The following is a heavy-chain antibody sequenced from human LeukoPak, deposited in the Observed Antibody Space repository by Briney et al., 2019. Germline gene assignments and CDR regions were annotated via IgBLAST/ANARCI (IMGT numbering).Heavy chain of an antibody. D-gene: IGHD2-15*01. Sequence: SLILSCTASGFTLGNYAMSSVRQAPGKGLEWVGFIRSKAYGGTKEYAASVKGRFTISRDDSKSIAYLQMNSLKTADTALYYCTRDPYCRSSSCYWGIDNWGQGTLVTVSS. CDR2: IRSKAYGGTK. V-gene: IGHV3-49*04. J-gene: IGHJ4*02. CDR3: TRDPYCRSSSCYWGIDN. CDR1: GFTLGNYA.